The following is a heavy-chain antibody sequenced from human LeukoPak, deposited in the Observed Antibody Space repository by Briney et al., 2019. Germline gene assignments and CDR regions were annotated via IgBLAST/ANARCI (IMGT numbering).Heavy chain of an antibody. CDR2: IYYNGST. Sequence: PSETLSLTCTVSGGSISSYYWSWIRQPPGKGLEWIGYIYYNGSTNYNPSLKSRVTISVDTSKNQFSLKLSSVTAADTAVYYCARRRGDFWSDYYAFDYWGQGTLVTISS. CDR3: ARRRGDFWSDYYAFDY. CDR1: GGSISSYY. D-gene: IGHD3-3*01. J-gene: IGHJ4*02. V-gene: IGHV4-59*08.